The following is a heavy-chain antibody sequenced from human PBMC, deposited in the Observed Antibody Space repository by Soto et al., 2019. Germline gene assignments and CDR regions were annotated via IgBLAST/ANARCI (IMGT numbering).Heavy chain of an antibody. V-gene: IGHV3-23*01. CDR2: ISGSGGHT. J-gene: IGHJ5*02. Sequence: GGSLRLSCAASGFTFSSYAMSWVRQAPGKGLEWVSVISGSGGHTYYADSVKGRFTISRDNSKNTLYLQMNSLRAEDTAVYYCAKDPFDIVVVVAATPNWFDPWGQGTLVTVSS. CDR3: AKDPFDIVVVVAATPNWFDP. CDR1: GFTFSSYA. D-gene: IGHD2-15*01.